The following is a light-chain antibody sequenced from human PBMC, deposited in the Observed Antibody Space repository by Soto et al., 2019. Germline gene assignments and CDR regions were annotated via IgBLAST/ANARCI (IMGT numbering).Light chain of an antibody. J-gene: IGKJ1*01. CDR1: QSVSSK. Sequence: EIVMTQSPATLSLSPGQSATLSCRASQSVSSKLACYQQRPGQAPRLLIYSASTRATGIPARFSGSGSGTEFTLTISSLQSEDFAVYCCHQYNHWLTWTFGQGTKVDIK. V-gene: IGKV3-15*01. CDR3: HQYNHWLTWT. CDR2: SAS.